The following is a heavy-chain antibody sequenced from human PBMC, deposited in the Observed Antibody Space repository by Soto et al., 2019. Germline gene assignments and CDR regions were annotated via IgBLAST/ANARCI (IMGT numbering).Heavy chain of an antibody. J-gene: IGHJ6*03. Sequence: SETLSLTCAVYGGSFSGYYWSWIRQPPGKGLEWIGEINHSGSTNYNPSLKSRVTISVDTSKNQFSLKLSSVTAADTAVYYCARGPRYYDFWSGFRYYMDVWGKGTTVTVSS. D-gene: IGHD3-3*01. CDR3: ARGPRYYDFWSGFRYYMDV. CDR2: INHSGST. V-gene: IGHV4-34*01. CDR1: GGSFSGYY.